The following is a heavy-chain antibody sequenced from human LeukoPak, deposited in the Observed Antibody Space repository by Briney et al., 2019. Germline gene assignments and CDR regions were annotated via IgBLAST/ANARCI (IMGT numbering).Heavy chain of an antibody. CDR3: ARAAAGTALSDY. CDR1: GGSIINYY. D-gene: IGHD6-13*01. J-gene: IGHJ4*02. Sequence: SETLSLTCTVSGGSIINYYWSWIRQPPGKGLEWIGYIYSSGSTNYNPSLKNRVTISVDPSKNQFSLKLSSVTAADTAVYYCARAAAGTALSDYWGQGTLVTVSS. CDR2: IYSSGST. V-gene: IGHV4-59*13.